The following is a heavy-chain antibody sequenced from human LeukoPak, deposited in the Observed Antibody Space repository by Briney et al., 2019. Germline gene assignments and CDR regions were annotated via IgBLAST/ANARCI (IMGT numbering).Heavy chain of an antibody. J-gene: IGHJ4*02. CDR1: GFTFSSYW. V-gene: IGHV3-30*02. D-gene: IGHD2-2*01. CDR2: IRYDGSNK. Sequence: GGSLRLSCSASGFTFSSYWMAWVRQAPGKGLEWVAFIRYDGSNKYYADSVKGRFTISRDNSKNTLYLQMNSLRAEDTAVYYCAKPQLVAREDFDYWGQGTLVTVSS. CDR3: AKPQLVAREDFDY.